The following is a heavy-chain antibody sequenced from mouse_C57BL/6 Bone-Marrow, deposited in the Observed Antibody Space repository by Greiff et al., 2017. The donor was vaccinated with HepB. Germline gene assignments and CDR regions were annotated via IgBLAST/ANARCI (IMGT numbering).Heavy chain of an antibody. CDR3: ARGGIDYGNVRYFDV. CDR1: GYTFTSYW. D-gene: IGHD2-1*01. J-gene: IGHJ1*03. Sequence: QVQLKQPGAELVKPGASVKMSCKASGYTFTSYWITWVKQRPGQGLEWIGDIYPGSGSTNYNEKFKSKATLTVDTSSSTAYMQLSSLTSEDSAVYYCARGGIDYGNVRYFDVWGTGTTVTVSS. V-gene: IGHV1-55*01. CDR2: IYPGSGST.